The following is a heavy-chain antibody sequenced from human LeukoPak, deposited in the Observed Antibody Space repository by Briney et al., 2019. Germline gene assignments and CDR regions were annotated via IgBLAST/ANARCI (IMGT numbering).Heavy chain of an antibody. CDR2: IYYSGST. CDR1: GGSISSYY. Sequence: PSETLSLTCTVSGGSISSYYWSWIRQPPGKRLEWIGHIYYSGSTNYNPSLKSRVTISVDTSKNQFSRKLSSVTAADTAVYYCASRSSIWSGYQDTLYYFDSWGQGTLVTVSS. J-gene: IGHJ4*02. D-gene: IGHD3-3*01. V-gene: IGHV4-59*01. CDR3: ASRSSIWSGYQDTLYYFDS.